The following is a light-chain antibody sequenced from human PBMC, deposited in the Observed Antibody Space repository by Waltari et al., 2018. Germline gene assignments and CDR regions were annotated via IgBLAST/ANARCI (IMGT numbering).Light chain of an antibody. J-gene: IGKJ5*01. CDR3: QQYYSTPPIT. CDR1: QSVLYSSNNKNY. Sequence: DILMTQSPDSLAVSLGERATINCKSSQSVLYSSNNKNYIAWYQQKPGQPPKLLIYWASTRESGVPDRISGSGSGTDFTLTISSLQAEDVAVYYCQQYYSTPPITFGQGTRLEIK. CDR2: WAS. V-gene: IGKV4-1*01.